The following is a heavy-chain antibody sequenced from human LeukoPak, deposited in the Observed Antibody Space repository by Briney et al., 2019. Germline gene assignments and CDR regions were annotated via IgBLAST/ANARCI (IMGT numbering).Heavy chain of an antibody. J-gene: IGHJ6*02. CDR1: GGSFSGYY. Sequence: PSETLSLTCAVYGGSFSGYYWSWIRQPPGKGLEWIGEINHSGSTNYNPSLKSRATISVDTSKNQFSLKLSSVTAADTAVYYCARLRGPTYYYGSGSYYNARISYYYYGMDVWGQGTTVTVSS. CDR3: ARLRGPTYYYGSGSYYNARISYYYYGMDV. CDR2: INHSGST. D-gene: IGHD3-10*01. V-gene: IGHV4-34*01.